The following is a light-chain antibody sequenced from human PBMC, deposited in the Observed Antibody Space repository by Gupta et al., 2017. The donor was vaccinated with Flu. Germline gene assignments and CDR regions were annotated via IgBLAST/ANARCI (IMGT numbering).Light chain of an antibody. J-gene: IGKJ4*01. Sequence: EIVLTQSPATLSLSPGERATLSCRASQSVSSNYLAWYQQKPGQAPRLLIYGASSRATGIPDRCSGSGCGTDFTLTISRLEPEDFAVYYCQQYGSSPLTFGGGTKVEIK. CDR3: QQYGSSPLT. V-gene: IGKV3-20*01. CDR1: QSVSSNY. CDR2: GAS.